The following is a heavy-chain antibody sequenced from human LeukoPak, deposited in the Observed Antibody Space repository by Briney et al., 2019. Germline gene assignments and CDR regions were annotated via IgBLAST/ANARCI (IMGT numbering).Heavy chain of an antibody. D-gene: IGHD3/OR15-3a*01. CDR1: GGSFSGYY. CDR3: ARQTGSGLFILP. J-gene: IGHJ4*02. V-gene: IGHV4-39*01. Sequence: ASETLSLTCTVYGGSFSGYYWSWIRQPPGKGLEWIGSTYYSGNTYYNASLKSQVSISIDTSKNRFSLKLTSVTAADTAVYYCARQTGSGLFILPGGQGTLVTVSS. CDR2: TYYSGNT.